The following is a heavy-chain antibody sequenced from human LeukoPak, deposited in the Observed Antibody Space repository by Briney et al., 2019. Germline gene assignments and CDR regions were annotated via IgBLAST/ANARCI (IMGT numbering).Heavy chain of an antibody. CDR2: IYYSGST. J-gene: IGHJ6*03. Sequence: SETLSLTCAVSGGSISSGGYSWSWIRQPPGKGLEWIGYIYYSGSTYYNPSLKSRVTISVDTSKNQFSLKLSSVTAADTAVYYCARDLEQLAQYYYYMDVWGKGTTVTVSS. V-gene: IGHV4-30-4*07. CDR3: ARDLEQLAQYYYYMDV. CDR1: GGSISSGGYS. D-gene: IGHD6-6*01.